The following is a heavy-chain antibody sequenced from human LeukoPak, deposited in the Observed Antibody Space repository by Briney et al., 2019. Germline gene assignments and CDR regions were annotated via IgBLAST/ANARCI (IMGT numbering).Heavy chain of an antibody. CDR1: GESFSGYY. J-gene: IGHJ4*02. D-gene: IGHD3-9*01. CDR3: ARHSRTYYDILTGPYGGSFDY. Sequence: SETLSLTCAVYGESFSGYYWSWIRQSPGKGLEWIGEINHSGSTNYSPSLKSRVTISVDTSKNQFSLKLSSVTAADTAVYYCARHSRTYYDILTGPYGGSFDYWGQRTLVTVSS. CDR2: INHSGST. V-gene: IGHV4-34*01.